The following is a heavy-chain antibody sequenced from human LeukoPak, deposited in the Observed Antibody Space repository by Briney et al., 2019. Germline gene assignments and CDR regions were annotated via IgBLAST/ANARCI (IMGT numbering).Heavy chain of an antibody. Sequence: SETLSLTCTVSGGSISSYYWSWIRQPPGKGLEWIGYIYYSGSTNYNPSLKSRVTISVDTSKNQFSLKLSSVTAADTAVYYCARDNYGLHFDYWGQGTLVTVSS. J-gene: IGHJ4*02. CDR3: ARDNYGLHFDY. V-gene: IGHV4-59*01. CDR1: GGSISSYY. CDR2: IYYSGST. D-gene: IGHD4-11*01.